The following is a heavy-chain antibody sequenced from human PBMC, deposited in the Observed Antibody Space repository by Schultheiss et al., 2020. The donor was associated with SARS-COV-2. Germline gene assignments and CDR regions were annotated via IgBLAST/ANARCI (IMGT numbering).Heavy chain of an antibody. CDR3: ARGYTEDLVVVVAASC. CDR2: IYYSGST. J-gene: IGHJ4*02. V-gene: IGHV4-34*01. Sequence: SETLSLTCAVYGGSFSGYYWSWIRQHPGKGLEWIGYIYYSGSTYYNPSLKSRVTISVDTSKNQFSLKLSSVTAADTAVYYCARGYTEDLVVVVAASCWGQGTLVTVSS. D-gene: IGHD2-15*01. CDR1: GGSFSGYY.